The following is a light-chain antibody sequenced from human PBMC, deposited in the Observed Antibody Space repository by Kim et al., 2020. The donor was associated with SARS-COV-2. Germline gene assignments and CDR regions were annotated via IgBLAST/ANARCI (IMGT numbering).Light chain of an antibody. CDR1: QSVSSSY. V-gene: IGKV3-20*01. CDR2: GAS. Sequence: LTPGERATLSCRASQSVSSSYLAWYQQKPGQAPRLLIHGASSRATGIPDRFSGSGSGTDFTLTISRLEPEDFAVYYCQQYGRSPYTFGQGTKLEI. CDR3: QQYGRSPYT. J-gene: IGKJ2*01.